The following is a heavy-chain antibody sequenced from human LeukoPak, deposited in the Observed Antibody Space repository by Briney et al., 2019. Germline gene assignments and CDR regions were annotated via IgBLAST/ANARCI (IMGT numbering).Heavy chain of an antibody. Sequence: ALVKVSCKASGYTFIGYYIHRVRQAPGQGLEWMGLINPSSGNTPYAQQFQGRVTMTRDTSTSTVYMELSSLRSEDTAVYYCARHSLIGTTPFDYWGQGTLVTVPS. CDR1: GYTFIGYY. D-gene: IGHD1-20*01. CDR2: INPSSGNT. CDR3: ARHSLIGTTPFDY. J-gene: IGHJ4*02. V-gene: IGHV1-46*01.